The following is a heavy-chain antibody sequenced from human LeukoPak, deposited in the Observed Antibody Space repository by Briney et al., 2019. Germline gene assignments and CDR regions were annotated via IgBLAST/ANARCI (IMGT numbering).Heavy chain of an antibody. CDR3: ARDTPTRGYSYGYGTDFDY. V-gene: IGHV1-46*01. D-gene: IGHD5-18*01. Sequence: GASVKVSCKASGYTFTSYFMHWVRRAPGQGLEWMGIINPSGGSTSYAQKFQGRVTMTRDTSTSTVYMELSRLRSEDTAVYYCARDTPTRGYSYGYGTDFDYWGQGTLVTVSS. J-gene: IGHJ4*02. CDR1: GYTFTSYF. CDR2: INPSGGST.